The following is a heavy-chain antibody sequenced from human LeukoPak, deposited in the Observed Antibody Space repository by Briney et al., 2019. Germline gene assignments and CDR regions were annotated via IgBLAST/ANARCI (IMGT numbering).Heavy chain of an antibody. CDR3: ANNFDY. J-gene: IGHJ4*02. V-gene: IGHV3-33*06. CDR2: IYYDGSNK. CDR1: GFTFSNYG. Sequence: GGSLRLSCTASGFTFSNYGMHWVRQAPGKGLEWVALIYYDGSNKYYADSVKGRFTISRDNSRNTLFLQMNSLRAEDTAVHYCANNFDYWGQGTLVTVSS.